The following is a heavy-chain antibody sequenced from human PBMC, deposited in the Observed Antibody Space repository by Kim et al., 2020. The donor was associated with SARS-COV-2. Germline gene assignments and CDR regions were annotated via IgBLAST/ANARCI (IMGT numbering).Heavy chain of an antibody. Sequence: NSNPSRNSRCTIAVDTSKSHFSLKLRSVTAADTAVYYCARCQWLVSAVDIWGQGTMVTVSS. J-gene: IGHJ3*02. CDR3: ARCQWLVSAVDI. D-gene: IGHD6-19*01. V-gene: IGHV4-59*01.